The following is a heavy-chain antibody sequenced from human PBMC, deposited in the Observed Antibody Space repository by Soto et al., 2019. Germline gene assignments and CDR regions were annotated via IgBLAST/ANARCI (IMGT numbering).Heavy chain of an antibody. D-gene: IGHD2-21*02. V-gene: IGHV1-69*05. CDR1: GGTFSSYA. J-gene: IGHJ4*02. CDR2: IIPIYGNT. CDR3: ARSIVVVTALDY. Sequence: GASVKVSCKASGGTFSSYAISWVRQAPGQGLEWMGGIIPIYGNTNYAQKFQGRVTITTDTSASTAYMELSSLRSEDTAVYYCARSIVVVTALDYWGQGTLVTVSS.